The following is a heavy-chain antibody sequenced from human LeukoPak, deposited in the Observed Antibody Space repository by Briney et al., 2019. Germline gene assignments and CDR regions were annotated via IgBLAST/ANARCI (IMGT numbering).Heavy chain of an antibody. Sequence: PGGSLRLSCAASGFTFSSYAMSWVRQAPGKGLEWVSAISGSGGSTYYADSVKGRFTISRDNSKNTLYLQMNSLRAEDTAVYYCARDSSTSPEDYYYYGMDVWGQGTTVTVSS. CDR3: ARDSSTSPEDYYYYGMDV. CDR1: GFTFSSYA. D-gene: IGHD2-2*01. V-gene: IGHV3-23*01. J-gene: IGHJ6*02. CDR2: ISGSGGST.